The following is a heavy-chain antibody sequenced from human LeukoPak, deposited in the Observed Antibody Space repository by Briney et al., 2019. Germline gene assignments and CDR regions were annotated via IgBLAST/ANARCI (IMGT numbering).Heavy chain of an antibody. D-gene: IGHD6-13*01. CDR3: AKDIYSSSWYLGPIDDAFDI. Sequence: PGGSLRLSCAASGFTFDDYAMHWVRQAPGKGRELVSLISGEGDSTYYADSVKGRFTISRDNSKNSLYLQMNSLRTEDTALYYCAKDIYSSSWYLGPIDDAFDIWGQGTMVTVSS. CDR1: GFTFDDYA. V-gene: IGHV3-43*02. CDR2: ISGEGDST. J-gene: IGHJ3*02.